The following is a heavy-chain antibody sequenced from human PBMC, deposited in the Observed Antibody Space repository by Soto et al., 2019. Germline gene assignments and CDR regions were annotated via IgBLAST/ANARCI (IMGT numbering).Heavy chain of an antibody. CDR3: ARGPRITMVRTAPYYFDY. V-gene: IGHV4-34*01. CDR2: INHSGST. CDR1: GGSFSGYY. J-gene: IGHJ4*02. Sequence: QVQLQQWGAGLLKPSETLSLTCAVYGGSFSGYYWSWIRQPPGKGLEWMGEINHSGSTNYNPSLKSRVTISVDTSKNKFSLKLSSVTAADTAVYYCARGPRITMVRTAPYYFDYWGQGTLVTVSS. D-gene: IGHD3-10*01.